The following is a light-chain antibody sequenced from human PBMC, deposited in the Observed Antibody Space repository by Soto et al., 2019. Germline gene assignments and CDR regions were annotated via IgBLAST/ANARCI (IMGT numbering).Light chain of an antibody. CDR2: DTS. CDR1: QSVTTY. V-gene: IGKV3-11*02. CDR3: QQRSSWPLT. Sequence: DIVLTQSPATLSLSPGEGATLSCRASQSVTTYLAWHQQRPGQAPRLLIYDTSTRAPGTPARFSGSGSGRDFTLTISRLEPEEFAIYYCQQRSSWPLTFGGGTKVEI. J-gene: IGKJ4*01.